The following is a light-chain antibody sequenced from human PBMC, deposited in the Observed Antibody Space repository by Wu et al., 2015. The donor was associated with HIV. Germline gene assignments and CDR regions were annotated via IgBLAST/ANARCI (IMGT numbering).Light chain of an antibody. CDR2: EAS. CDR1: QSVGTY. CDR3: QQPTNWPT. V-gene: IGKV3-11*01. J-gene: IGKJ3*01. Sequence: TGTLSCRASQSVGTYLAWYHRDLARLPRLLIYEASNRASGIPARFSGSGSGTDFTLTISSLEPEDFGIYFCQQPTNWPTFGPGTRVDIK.